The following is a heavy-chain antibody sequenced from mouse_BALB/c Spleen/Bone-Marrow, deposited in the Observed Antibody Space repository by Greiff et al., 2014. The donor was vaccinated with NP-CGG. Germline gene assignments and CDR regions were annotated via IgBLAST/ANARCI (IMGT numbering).Heavy chain of an antibody. CDR1: GFNIKDTH. D-gene: IGHD1-1*01. V-gene: IGHV14-3*02. J-gene: IGHJ4*01. Sequence: DVHLVESGAELVKPGASVKLSCTASGFNIKDTHMHWVKQRPEQGLEWIGRIDPANGNTKYDPKFQGKATITADTSSNTAYLQLSSLTSEDTAVYYCARYYRYYYAMDYWGQGTSVTVSS. CDR3: ARYYRYYYAMDY. CDR2: IDPANGNT.